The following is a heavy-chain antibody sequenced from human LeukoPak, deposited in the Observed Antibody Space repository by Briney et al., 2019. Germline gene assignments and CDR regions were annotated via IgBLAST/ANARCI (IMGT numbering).Heavy chain of an antibody. D-gene: IGHD6-19*01. Sequence: PGGSLRLSCAASGFTFSSYAMHWVRQAPGKGLEWVAVISYDGSNKYYADSVKGRFTISRDNSKNTLYLQMNSLRAEDTAVYYCARDMAPYSSGWYDRRGAFDIWGQGTMVTVSS. CDR2: ISYDGSNK. CDR3: ARDMAPYSSGWYDRRGAFDI. V-gene: IGHV3-30*04. J-gene: IGHJ3*02. CDR1: GFTFSSYA.